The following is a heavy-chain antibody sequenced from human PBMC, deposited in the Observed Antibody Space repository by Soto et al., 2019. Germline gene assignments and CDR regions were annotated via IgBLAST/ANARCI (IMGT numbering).Heavy chain of an antibody. V-gene: IGHV3-23*01. CDR1: GFTFSNYV. J-gene: IGHJ4*02. CDR2: VSGSGGST. Sequence: PGGSLRLSCAASGFTFSNYVMSWVRQAPGKGLEWVSAVSGSGGSTYYADSVKGRFIISRDNAENSLYLQMNSLRPEDTAVYYCVRRMASPDHWGPGPMITL. CDR3: VRRMASPDH. D-gene: IGHD2-15*01.